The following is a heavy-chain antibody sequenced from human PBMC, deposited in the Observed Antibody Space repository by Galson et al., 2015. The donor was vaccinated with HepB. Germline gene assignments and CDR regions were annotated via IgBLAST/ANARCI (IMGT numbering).Heavy chain of an antibody. CDR3: ARLQGSDYYIYYGMDV. V-gene: IGHV5-10-1*01. CDR2: IDPSDSYT. Sequence: QSGAEVKKPGESLRISCKGSGYSFTSYWINWVRQMPGKGLEWMGRIDPSDSYTNYSPSFEGHVTISADKSISTAYLQWSSLKASDTAMYYCARLQGSDYYIYYGMDVWGQGTTVTVSS. D-gene: IGHD3-10*01. J-gene: IGHJ6*02. CDR1: GYSFTSYW.